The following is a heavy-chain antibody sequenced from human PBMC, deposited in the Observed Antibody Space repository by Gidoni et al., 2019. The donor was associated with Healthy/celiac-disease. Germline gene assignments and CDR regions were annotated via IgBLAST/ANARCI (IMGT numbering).Heavy chain of an antibody. CDR1: GFTLRSYS. J-gene: IGHJ1*01. D-gene: IGHD1-26*01. CDR2: ISSSSSYI. V-gene: IGHV3-21*01. CDR3: ARDQTFIVGAPFQH. Sequence: EVQLVESGGGLVKPGGSLSLSCAASGFTLRSYSMNWVRQAPGKWLEWVSSISSSSSYIYYADSVKGRFTISRDNAKNSLYLQMNSLRAEDTAVYYCARDQTFIVGAPFQHWGQGTLVTVSS.